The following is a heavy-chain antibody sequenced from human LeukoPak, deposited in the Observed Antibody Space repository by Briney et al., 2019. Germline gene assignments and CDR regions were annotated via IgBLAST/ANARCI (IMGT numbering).Heavy chain of an antibody. V-gene: IGHV4-59*08. CDR2: ISYSGNT. CDR1: GGSISNYY. D-gene: IGHD3-10*01. CDR3: ARGLGPGNWFDP. J-gene: IGHJ5*02. Sequence: SETLSLTCTVSGGSISNYYWTWIRQPPGKGLEWIGFISYSGNTNYNPSLKSRVTISLDTSKNQFSLKLISVTAADTAMFYCARGLGPGNWFDPWGQGTLVTVSS.